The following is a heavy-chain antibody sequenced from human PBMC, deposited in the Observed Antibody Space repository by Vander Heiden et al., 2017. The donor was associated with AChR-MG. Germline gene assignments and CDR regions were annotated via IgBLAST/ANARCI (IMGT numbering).Heavy chain of an antibody. D-gene: IGHD3-10*01. CDR1: GGSLSSSSYD. CDR3: ARHEGITMFRGVVAY. V-gene: IGHV4-39*01. Sequence: QLRLQESGPGLVKPSATLSLTCPFPGGSLSSSSYDWGWIRQPPGKGLEGIGGVYYSGSTYYNPSLQSRVTISVDTSKNQFSLKLSSVTDADTAVYYCARHEGITMFRGVVAYWGQGTLVTVSS. J-gene: IGHJ4*02. CDR2: VYYSGST.